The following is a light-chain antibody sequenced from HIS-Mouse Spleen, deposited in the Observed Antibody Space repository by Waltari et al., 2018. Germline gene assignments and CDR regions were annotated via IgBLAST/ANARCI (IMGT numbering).Light chain of an antibody. CDR2: DDS. J-gene: IGLJ2*01. Sequence: SYVLTQPPSVSVAPGKTARITCGGNNLGRKSVHWYQQKPGQAPVLVVYDDSDRPPGIPERFSGSNSGNTATLTISRVEAGDEADYYCQVWDSSSDHVVFGGGTKLTVL. CDR3: QVWDSSSDHVV. V-gene: IGLV3-21*03. CDR1: NLGRKS.